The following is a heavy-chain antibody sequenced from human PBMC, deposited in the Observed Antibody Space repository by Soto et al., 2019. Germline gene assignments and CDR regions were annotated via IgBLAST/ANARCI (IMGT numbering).Heavy chain of an antibody. D-gene: IGHD3-10*01. CDR2: IWYDGSNK. Sequence: QVQLVESGGGVVQPGRSLRLSCAVSGFTFSDYGMHWVRQAPGKGLEWVAVIWYDGSNKYYADSVKGRFTISRDNSKNTLFLHMNSVRAEDTAVYYCARSSHVSGSQPIENLDYWGQGTLVTVSS. CDR1: GFTFSDYG. V-gene: IGHV3-33*01. CDR3: ARSSHVSGSQPIENLDY. J-gene: IGHJ4*02.